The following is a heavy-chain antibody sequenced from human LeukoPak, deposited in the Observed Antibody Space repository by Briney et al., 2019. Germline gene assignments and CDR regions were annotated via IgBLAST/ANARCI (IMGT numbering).Heavy chain of an antibody. D-gene: IGHD6-13*01. CDR2: ISYDGSNK. V-gene: IGHV3-30-3*01. CDR1: GFTFSSYA. CDR3: ARDRAGGAFDI. J-gene: IGHJ3*02. Sequence: GRSLRLSCAASGFTFSSYAMHWVRQAPGKGLEWVAVISYDGSNKYYADSVKGRFTISRDNSKNTLYLQMNSLRAEDTAVYYCARDRAGGAFDIWGQGTMVTVSS.